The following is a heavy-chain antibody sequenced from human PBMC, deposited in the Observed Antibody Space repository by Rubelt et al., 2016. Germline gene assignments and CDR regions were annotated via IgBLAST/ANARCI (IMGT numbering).Heavy chain of an antibody. CDR3: AGLDVVVVAATVEDY. CDR2: INPSGST. J-gene: IGHJ4*02. V-gene: IGHV4-34*01. CDR1: GGSFSGYY. Sequence: QVQLQQWGAGLLKPSETLSLTCAVYGGSFSGYYWSWIRQPPGKGLEWIEEINPSGSTNYNPSLKSRVTKPVDTSKNQFSLKLGAVTAADTAVYYCAGLDVVVVAATVEDYWGQGTLVTVSS. D-gene: IGHD2-15*01.